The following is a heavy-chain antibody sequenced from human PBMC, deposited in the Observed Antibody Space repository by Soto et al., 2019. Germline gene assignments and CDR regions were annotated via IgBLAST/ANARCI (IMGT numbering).Heavy chain of an antibody. CDR1: GYTFTSYA. CDR2: ISAYNGNT. Sequence: ASVKVSCKASGYTFTSYAMHWVRQAPGQGLEWMGWISAYNGNTNYAQKFQGRVTMTTDTSTSTAYMELRSLRSDDTAMYYCARVWLVTNWPEYFQYWGQGTLVTVSS. V-gene: IGHV1-18*01. D-gene: IGHD1-1*01. J-gene: IGHJ1*01. CDR3: ARVWLVTNWPEYFQY.